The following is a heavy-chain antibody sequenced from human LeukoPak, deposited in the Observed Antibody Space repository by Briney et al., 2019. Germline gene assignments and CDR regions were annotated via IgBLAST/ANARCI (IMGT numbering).Heavy chain of an antibody. CDR1: GGSISSYY. CDR3: ARYGFTGGYYFLDY. J-gene: IGHJ4*02. CDR2: IYYSGST. V-gene: IGHV4-59*08. D-gene: IGHD3-22*01. Sequence: SETLSLTCTVSGGSISSYYWSWIRQPPGRGLEWIGYIYYSGSTNYNPSLKSRVTISVDKSKNQFSLKLSSVTAADTAVYYCARYGFTGGYYFLDYWGQGTLVTVSS.